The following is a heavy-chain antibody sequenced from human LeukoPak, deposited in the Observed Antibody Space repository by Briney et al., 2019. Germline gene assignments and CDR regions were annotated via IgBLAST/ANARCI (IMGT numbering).Heavy chain of an antibody. V-gene: IGHV4-31*03. J-gene: IGHJ4*02. CDR1: GGSISSGGYY. D-gene: IGHD6-6*01. Sequence: SQTLSLTCTVSGGSISSGGYYWTWTRQHPGKGPEWIGYIYYSGSTYYNPSLKSRVTISVDTSKNQFSLKLSSVTAADTAVYYCARYRDSSSSFDYWGQGTLVTVSS. CDR2: IYYSGST. CDR3: ARYRDSSSSFDY.